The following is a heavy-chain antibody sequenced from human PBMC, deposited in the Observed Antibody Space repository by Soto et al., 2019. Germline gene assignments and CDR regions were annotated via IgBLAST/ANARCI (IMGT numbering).Heavy chain of an antibody. J-gene: IGHJ4*02. V-gene: IGHV1-69*02. CDR2: IIPILGIA. CDR1: GGTFSSYT. Sequence: SVKVSCKASGGTFSSYTISWVRQAPGQGLEWMGRIIPILGIANYAQKFQGRVTITADKSTSTAYMELSSLRSEDTAVYYCASFIDSSGYYGYWGQGTLVTVSS. D-gene: IGHD3-22*01. CDR3: ASFIDSSGYYGY.